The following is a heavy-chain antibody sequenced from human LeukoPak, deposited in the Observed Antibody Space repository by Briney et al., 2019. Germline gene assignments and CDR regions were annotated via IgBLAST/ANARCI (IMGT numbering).Heavy chain of an antibody. V-gene: IGHV1-18*01. CDR1: GYTFTSYG. D-gene: IGHD6-13*01. CDR2: ISAYNGNT. Sequence: GASVKVSCKASGYTFTSYGISWVRQAPGQGLEWMGWISAYNGNTNYAQKLQGRVTMTTDTSTSTAYMELRSLRSDDTAVYYCAGTSGSSWSRYYYYMDVWGKGTTVTVSS. J-gene: IGHJ6*03. CDR3: AGTSGSSWSRYYYYMDV.